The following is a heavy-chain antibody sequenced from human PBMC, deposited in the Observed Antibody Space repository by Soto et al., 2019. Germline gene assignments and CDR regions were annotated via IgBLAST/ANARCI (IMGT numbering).Heavy chain of an antibody. J-gene: IGHJ3*02. CDR1: GGSISSSNW. CDR2: IYHSGST. D-gene: IGHD2-8*01. V-gene: IGHV4-4*02. Sequence: QVQLQESGPGLVKPSGTLSLTCAVSGGSISSSNWWSWVRQPPGKGLEWIGEIYHSGSTNYNPSLKSRVTISVDKSKNRFSLQLSSVTAADTAVYYCASASKGYCTNGVCYTGGNAFDIWGQGTMVTVSS. CDR3: ASASKGYCTNGVCYTGGNAFDI.